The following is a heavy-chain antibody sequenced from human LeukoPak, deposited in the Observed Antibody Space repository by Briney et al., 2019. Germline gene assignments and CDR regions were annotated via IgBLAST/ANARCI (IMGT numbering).Heavy chain of an antibody. CDR3: ASGRAIFGVVIQFDY. V-gene: IGHV1-8*03. CDR2: MNPNSGNT. J-gene: IGHJ4*02. D-gene: IGHD3-3*01. Sequence: ASVKVSCKASGYTFTRYDINSVRQATGQGLEWMGWMNPNSGNTGYAQTFQGRVTITRNTSISTAYMELSSLRSEHTPVYYCASGRAIFGVVIQFDYWGQGTLVTVSS. CDR1: GYTFTRYD.